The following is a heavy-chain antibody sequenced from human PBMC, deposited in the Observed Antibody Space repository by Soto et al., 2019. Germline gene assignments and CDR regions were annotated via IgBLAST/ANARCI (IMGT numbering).Heavy chain of an antibody. CDR1: GVTFSSYW. Sequence: EVQLVESGGGLVQPGGSLRLSCAASGVTFSSYWMSWVRQAPGKGLEWVANIKQEGSEKYYVDSVKGRFTITSDNAKNSLYLQMNSLRAEDTAVSYCARVILAGSDAFDIWGHGTMVTVSS. J-gene: IGHJ3*02. CDR3: ARVILAGSDAFDI. D-gene: IGHD6-19*01. CDR2: IKQEGSEK. V-gene: IGHV3-7*01.